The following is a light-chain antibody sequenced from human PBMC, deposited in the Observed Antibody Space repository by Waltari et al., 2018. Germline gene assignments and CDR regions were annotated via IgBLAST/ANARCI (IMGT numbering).Light chain of an antibody. J-gene: IGLJ3*02. V-gene: IGLV2-23*01. CDR1: SRDVGIYNL. CDR2: EGS. Sequence: QSALTQPASVSGSPGQSITISCTGTSRDVGIYNLVFWYQPHPGKAPKLMIYEGSKRPLGVSNRFSGSKSGNTASLTISGLQAEDEADYYCCSYAGSSTWVFGGGTKLTVL. CDR3: CSYAGSSTWV.